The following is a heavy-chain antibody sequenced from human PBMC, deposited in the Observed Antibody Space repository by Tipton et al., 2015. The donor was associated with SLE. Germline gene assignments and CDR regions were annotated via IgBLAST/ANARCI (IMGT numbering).Heavy chain of an antibody. CDR2: IYTSGST. V-gene: IGHV4-61*09. J-gene: IGHJ4*02. CDR1: GGSISSGSYY. D-gene: IGHD3-22*01. Sequence: TLSLTCTVSGGSISSGSYYWSWIRQPAGKGLEWIGYIYTSGSTNYNPSLKSRITISVDTSKNQFSLKLSSVTAADTAVYYCARGTAYDSSWGQGTLVTVSS. CDR3: ARGTAYDSS.